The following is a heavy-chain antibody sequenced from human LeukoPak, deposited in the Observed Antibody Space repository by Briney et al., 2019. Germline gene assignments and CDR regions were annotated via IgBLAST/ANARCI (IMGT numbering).Heavy chain of an antibody. D-gene: IGHD1-26*01. V-gene: IGHV3-30-3*01. Sequence: GRSLRLSCAASVFTFKSNSMHWVRQAQCKGLEWVAFISYDGSNKYYGDSVKGRFTISRDNSENTLYLQMNSLRGEDTAVYYCARRIGSYFDDWGQGTLVTVSS. CDR2: ISYDGSNK. CDR1: VFTFKSNS. CDR3: ARRIGSYFDD. J-gene: IGHJ4*02.